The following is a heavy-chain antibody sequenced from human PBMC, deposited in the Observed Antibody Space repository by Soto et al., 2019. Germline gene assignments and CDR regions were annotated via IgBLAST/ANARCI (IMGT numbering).Heavy chain of an antibody. D-gene: IGHD3-10*01. V-gene: IGHV1-69*13. CDR2: IIPIFGTA. J-gene: IGHJ4*02. CDR3: ARVGYYYASGSYRIFFDY. Sequence: SVKVSCKPPGGTFSSYAISGVRHSPGQGLEWMGGIIPIFGTANYAQKFQGRVTITADESTSTAYMELSRLRSEDTAVYYCARVGYYYASGSYRIFFDYWGQGPLVTVSS. CDR1: GGTFSSYA.